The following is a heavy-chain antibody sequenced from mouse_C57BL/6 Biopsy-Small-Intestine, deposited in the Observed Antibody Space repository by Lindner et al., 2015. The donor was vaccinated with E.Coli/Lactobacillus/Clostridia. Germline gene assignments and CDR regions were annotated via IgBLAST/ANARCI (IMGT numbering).Heavy chain of an antibody. CDR2: INPGSGGT. J-gene: IGHJ3*01. Sequence: VQLQESGAELVRPGTSVKVSCKASGYAFTNYLIEWVKQRPGQGLEWIGVINPGSGGTNYNEKFKGKATLTTDKSSSTAYMQLSSLTSEDSAVYFCARWGNYGSSWFAYWGQGTLVTVSA. CDR3: ARWGNYGSSWFAY. V-gene: IGHV1-54*01. CDR1: GYAFTNYL. D-gene: IGHD1-1*01.